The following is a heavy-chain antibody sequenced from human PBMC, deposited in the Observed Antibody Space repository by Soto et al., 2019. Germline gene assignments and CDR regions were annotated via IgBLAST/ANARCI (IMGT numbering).Heavy chain of an antibody. CDR3: ARVIRVATVISHDAFDI. Sequence: WGTLSLTCTVSGGSISSYYWSWIRQPAGKGLEWIGRIYTSGSTNYNPSLKSRVTMSVDTSKNQFSLKLSSVTAADTAVYYCARVIRVATVISHDAFDIWGQGTMVTVSS. V-gene: IGHV4-4*07. CDR1: GGSISSYY. D-gene: IGHD4-17*01. J-gene: IGHJ3*02. CDR2: IYTSGST.